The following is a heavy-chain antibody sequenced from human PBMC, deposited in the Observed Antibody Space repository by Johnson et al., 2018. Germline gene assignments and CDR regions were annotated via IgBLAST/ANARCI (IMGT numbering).Heavy chain of an antibody. V-gene: IGHV3-48*01. CDR1: GFTFSSYS. Sequence: VQLVESGGGLVQPGGSLRLSCAASGFTFSSYSMNWVRQAPGKGLEWVSYISSSSSTIYYGDSVKGRFPISRDNAKNSRYLQMNSLRAEDTAVYYCARDRDNWNTALDIWGQGTMVTVSS. D-gene: IGHD1/OR15-1a*01. CDR2: ISSSSSTI. J-gene: IGHJ3*02. CDR3: ARDRDNWNTALDI.